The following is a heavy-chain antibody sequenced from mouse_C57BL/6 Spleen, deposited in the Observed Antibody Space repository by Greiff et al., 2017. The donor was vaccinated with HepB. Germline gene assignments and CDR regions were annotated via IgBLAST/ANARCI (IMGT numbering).Heavy chain of an antibody. Sequence: VQLQQPGAELVKPGASVKLSCKASGYTFTSYWMQWVKQRPGQGLEWIGEIDPSDSYTNYNQKFKGKATLTVDTSSRTAYMQLSSLTSEDSAVYYCARRDYYGSTFFDYWGQGTTLTVSS. V-gene: IGHV1-50*01. J-gene: IGHJ2*01. CDR2: IDPSDSYT. D-gene: IGHD1-1*01. CDR1: GYTFTSYW. CDR3: ARRDYYGSTFFDY.